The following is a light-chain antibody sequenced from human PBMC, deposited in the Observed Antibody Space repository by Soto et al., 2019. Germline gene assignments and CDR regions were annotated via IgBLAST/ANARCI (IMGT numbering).Light chain of an antibody. CDR3: QQRCNWPPVT. Sequence: EIVLTQSPATLSLSPGERATLSCRASQSVSNYLAWYQQKPGQAPRLLIYDASNRASGIPARFSGSGSGTDFTLTISSLDPEDFAVYYCQQRCNWPPVTFGGGTKVEIK. CDR1: QSVSNY. J-gene: IGKJ4*01. CDR2: DAS. V-gene: IGKV3-11*01.